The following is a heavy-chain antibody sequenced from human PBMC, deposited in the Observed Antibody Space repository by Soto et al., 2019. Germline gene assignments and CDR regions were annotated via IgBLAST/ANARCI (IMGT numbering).Heavy chain of an antibody. Sequence: QPGGSLRLSCAASGFTFDDYAMHWVRQAPGKGLEWVSLISWDGGSTYYADSVKGRFTISRDNSKNSLYLQMNSLGAEDTALYYCAKDGGTMIVVAHRPFYYYYGMDVWGQGTTVTVSS. CDR1: GFTFDDYA. CDR2: ISWDGGST. D-gene: IGHD3-22*01. CDR3: AKDGGTMIVVAHRPFYYYYGMDV. J-gene: IGHJ6*02. V-gene: IGHV3-43D*04.